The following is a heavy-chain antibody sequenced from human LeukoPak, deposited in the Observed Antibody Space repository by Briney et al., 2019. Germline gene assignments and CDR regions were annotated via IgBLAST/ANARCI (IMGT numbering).Heavy chain of an antibody. V-gene: IGHV3-21*01. CDR2: ISSSSSYI. CDR3: AGVSSGCCAFDI. Sequence: MTGGSLRLSFAASGFTFSSYSMNWVRQAPGKGLEWVSSISSSSSYIYYADSVKGRFTISRDNAKNSLYLQMNSLRAEDTAVYYCAGVSSGCCAFDIWGQGTMVTVSS. J-gene: IGHJ3*02. D-gene: IGHD6-19*01. CDR1: GFTFSSYS.